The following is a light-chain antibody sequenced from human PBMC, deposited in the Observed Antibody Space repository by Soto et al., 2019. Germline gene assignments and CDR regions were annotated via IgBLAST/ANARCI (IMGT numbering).Light chain of an antibody. CDR2: DAS. J-gene: IGKJ5*01. V-gene: IGKV1-33*01. Sequence: DFQMTQSPSSLSASVGDRVTITCRATQAIKNFLNWYQQKPGRAPKLLISDASTLQRGVPSRFSGSGSGTRFTFVISSLQPEDVGTYYCQQSDNLPLTFGQGTRLDIK. CDR3: QQSDNLPLT. CDR1: QAIKNF.